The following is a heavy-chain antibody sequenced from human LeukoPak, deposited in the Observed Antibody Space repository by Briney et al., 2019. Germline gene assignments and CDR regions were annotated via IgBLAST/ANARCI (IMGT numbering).Heavy chain of an antibody. Sequence: SETLSLTCTVSGGSISSGGYYWSWIRQHPGKGLEWIGYIYYSGSTYYNPSLKSRVAISVDTSKNQFSLKLSSVTAADTAVYYCARSDGDYLFDYWGQGTLVTVSS. V-gene: IGHV4-31*03. CDR3: ARSDGDYLFDY. D-gene: IGHD4-17*01. CDR1: GGSISSGGYY. J-gene: IGHJ4*02. CDR2: IYYSGST.